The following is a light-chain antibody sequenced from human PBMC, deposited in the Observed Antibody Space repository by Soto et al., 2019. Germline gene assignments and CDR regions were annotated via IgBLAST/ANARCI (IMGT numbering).Light chain of an antibody. J-gene: IGKJ3*01. CDR2: DAS. CDR3: QQYGTSPFT. V-gene: IGKV3-20*01. Sequence: EIVLTQSPGTLSLSPGERATLSCRASQGVSSRYVAWYQQKPGQAPSLLIYDASRRATGIPDGFSGSGSGTDFTLTIGRLEPEDFAVYYCQQYGTSPFTFGPGTKVGIK. CDR1: QGVSSRY.